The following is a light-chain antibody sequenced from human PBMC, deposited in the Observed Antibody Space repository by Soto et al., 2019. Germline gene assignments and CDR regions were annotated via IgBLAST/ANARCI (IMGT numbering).Light chain of an antibody. CDR1: QGISNF. CDR3: QQANSFPRT. J-gene: IGKJ1*01. Sequence: DIQMTQSPSSVSASVGDRVTITCRASQGISNFLVWYQQKPGKAPKLLIYAASSLQSGVPLRFSCSGSGTAFTLTINSLQPEDFATYFCQQANSFPRTFGQGTKVEVK. V-gene: IGKV1-12*01. CDR2: AAS.